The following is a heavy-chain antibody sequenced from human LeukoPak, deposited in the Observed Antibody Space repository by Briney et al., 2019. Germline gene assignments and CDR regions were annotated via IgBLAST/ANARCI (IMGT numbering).Heavy chain of an antibody. Sequence: GESLKISCKGSGYSFTSYWIGWVRQMPGKGLEWMGIIYPGDSDTRYSPSFQGQVTISADKSISTAYLQWSSLKASDTAMYYCASPAGRGGDSDAFDIWGQGTMVTASS. CDR3: ASPAGRGGDSDAFDI. CDR1: GYSFTSYW. D-gene: IGHD2-21*01. J-gene: IGHJ3*02. V-gene: IGHV5-51*01. CDR2: IYPGDSDT.